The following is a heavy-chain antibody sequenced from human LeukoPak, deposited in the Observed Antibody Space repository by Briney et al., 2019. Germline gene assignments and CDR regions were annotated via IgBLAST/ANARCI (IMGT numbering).Heavy chain of an antibody. V-gene: IGHV3-9*01. J-gene: IGHJ4*02. CDR3: AKPRLRYFDWLSSLDY. CDR2: ISWNSGSI. D-gene: IGHD3-9*01. Sequence: GGSLRLSCAASGFTFDDYAMHWVRQAPGKGLEWVSGISWNSGSIGYADSVKGRFTISRDNSKNTLYLQMNSLRTEDTAVYYCAKPRLRYFDWLSSLDYWGQGTLVTVSS. CDR1: GFTFDDYA.